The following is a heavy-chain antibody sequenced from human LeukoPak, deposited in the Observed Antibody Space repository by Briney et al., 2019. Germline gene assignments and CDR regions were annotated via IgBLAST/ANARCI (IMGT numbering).Heavy chain of an antibody. V-gene: IGHV4-38-2*02. J-gene: IGHJ5*02. Sequence: PSETLSLTCTVSGYSISSGYYWGWIRQPPGKGLEWIGTIYHSGSTYYNPSLKSRVTISVDTSKNQFSLKLSSVTAADTAVYYCARSPGAANWFDPWGQGTLVTVSS. D-gene: IGHD6-25*01. CDR2: IYHSGST. CDR1: GYSISSGYY. CDR3: ARSPGAANWFDP.